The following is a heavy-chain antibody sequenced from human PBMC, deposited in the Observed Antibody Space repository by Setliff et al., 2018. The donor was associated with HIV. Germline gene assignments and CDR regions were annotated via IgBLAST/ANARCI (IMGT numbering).Heavy chain of an antibody. CDR1: GFTFTGYY. V-gene: IGHV1-8*02. CDR2: INPNSGNT. Sequence: ASVKVSCKASGFTFTGYYIHWVRQATGQGLEWMGWINPNSGNTGYAQKFQGRVTMTRNTSISTAYMELSSLRSEDTAVYYCARATYSSGWSSYYYYYYYMDVWGKGTTVTVSS. CDR3: ARATYSSGWSSYYYYYYYMDV. J-gene: IGHJ6*03. D-gene: IGHD6-19*01.